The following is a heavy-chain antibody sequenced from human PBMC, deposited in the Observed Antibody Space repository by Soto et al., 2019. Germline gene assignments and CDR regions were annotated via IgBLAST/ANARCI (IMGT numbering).Heavy chain of an antibody. J-gene: IGHJ4*02. CDR3: HTDVLRYFDWLDY. CDR1: VFTLSIYA. D-gene: IGHD3-9*01. Sequence: WGSLRLSCASSVFTLSIYAMSWVRQAPGKGLEWVSAISGSGGSTYYADSVKGRFTISRDNSKNTLYLQMNSLRAEDTAVYYCHTDVLRYFDWLDYWGQGTMVTVSS. CDR2: ISGSGGST. V-gene: IGHV3-23*01.